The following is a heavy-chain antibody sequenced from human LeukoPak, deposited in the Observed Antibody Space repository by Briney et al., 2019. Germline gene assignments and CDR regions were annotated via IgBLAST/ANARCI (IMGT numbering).Heavy chain of an antibody. J-gene: IGHJ4*02. Sequence: GGSLRLSCAASGFSFSSYWMSWVRQAPGKGLEWVANIKQDGSEKYYVDSVKGRFTISRDNAKYSLYLQMDSLRAEDTAVYYCARRSGIAVAGAFDYWGQGTLVTVSS. V-gene: IGHV3-7*01. CDR3: ARRSGIAVAGAFDY. D-gene: IGHD6-19*01. CDR1: GFSFSSYW. CDR2: IKQDGSEK.